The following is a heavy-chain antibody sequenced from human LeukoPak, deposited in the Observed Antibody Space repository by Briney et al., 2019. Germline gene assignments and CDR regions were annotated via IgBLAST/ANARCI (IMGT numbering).Heavy chain of an antibody. CDR3: VKDAPLPFDF. CDR2: MSGDAHST. CDR1: GFTLRDFA. J-gene: IGHJ4*02. Sequence: GGSLRLSCAASGFTLRDFAMSWVRQAPGKGLEWVSAMSGDAHSTYYADSLKGRFTISRDNSKNTLYLQMNSLRAADTATYFCVKDAPLPFDFWGQGALVIVS. V-gene: IGHV3-23*01.